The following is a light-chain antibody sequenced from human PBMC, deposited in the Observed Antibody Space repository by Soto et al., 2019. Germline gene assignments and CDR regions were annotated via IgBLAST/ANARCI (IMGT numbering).Light chain of an antibody. V-gene: IGLV1-51*02. Sequence: QSVLTQPPSVSAAPGQKVTISCSGSPSNIGKNFVSWYQQLPGTAPKLLIYESDKRPSGIPDRFSGSESGTSATLAITGLQTGDEADYYCVSWDSSLITVVFGGGTQLTVL. J-gene: IGLJ2*01. CDR1: PSNIGKNF. CDR2: ESD. CDR3: VSWDSSLITVV.